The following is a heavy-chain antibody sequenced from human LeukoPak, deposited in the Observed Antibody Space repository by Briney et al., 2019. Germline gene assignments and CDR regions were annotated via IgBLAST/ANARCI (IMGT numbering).Heavy chain of an antibody. Sequence: ASVKVSCKASGYTFTNYYMHWVRQAPGQGLEWMGVIDPSAGSTTYAQKFQGRVTMTRDTATSTVYMELSSLRSEDTAVYYCARSHYASSNIKVPFDVWGKGTTVTVSS. J-gene: IGHJ6*04. CDR1: GYTFTNYY. V-gene: IGHV1-46*01. D-gene: IGHD3-22*01. CDR2: IDPSAGST. CDR3: ARSHYASSNIKVPFDV.